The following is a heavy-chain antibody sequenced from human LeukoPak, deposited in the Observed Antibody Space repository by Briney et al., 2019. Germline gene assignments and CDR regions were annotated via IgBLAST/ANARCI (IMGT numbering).Heavy chain of an antibody. J-gene: IGHJ4*02. Sequence: GGSLRLSCAASGFTFSSYAMSWVRQAPGKGLEWVSAISGSGGSTYYADSVKGRFTISRDNAKNSLYLQMNSLRDEDTAVYYCARDPSYYDSSGYPYYFDYWGQGTLVTVSS. D-gene: IGHD3-22*01. CDR2: ISGSGGST. CDR3: ARDPSYYDSSGYPYYFDY. V-gene: IGHV3-23*01. CDR1: GFTFSSYA.